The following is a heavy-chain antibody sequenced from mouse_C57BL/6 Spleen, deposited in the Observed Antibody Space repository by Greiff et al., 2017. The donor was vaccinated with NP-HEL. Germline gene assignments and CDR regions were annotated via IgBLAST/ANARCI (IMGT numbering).Heavy chain of an antibody. V-gene: IGHV3-6*01. CDR2: ISYDGSN. CDR3: AREPTMITYFDY. CDR1: GYSITSGYY. Sequence: EVKLMESGPGLVKPSQSLSLTCSVTGYSITSGYYWNWIRQFPGNKLEWMGYISYDGSNNYNPSLKNRISITRDTSKNQFFLKLNSVTTEDTATYYCAREPTMITYFDYWGQGTTLTVSS. D-gene: IGHD2-4*01. J-gene: IGHJ2*01.